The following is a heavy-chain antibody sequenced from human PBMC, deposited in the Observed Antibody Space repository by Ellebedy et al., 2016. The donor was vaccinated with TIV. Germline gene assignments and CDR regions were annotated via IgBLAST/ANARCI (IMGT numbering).Heavy chain of an antibody. CDR2: IVVGSNHT. Sequence: AASVKVSCKAYGFTFASSAMQWVRQARGQRLEWLGWIVVGSNHTVYAQKFQDRVTITRDMSTSTAYMELSSLRSDDTAVYYCAESPRSSGHDPYDGYYYYYYGNDVWGQGTTVTVSS. CDR3: AESPRSSGHDPYDGYYYYYYGNDV. V-gene: IGHV1-58*02. D-gene: IGHD3-22*01. J-gene: IGHJ6*02. CDR1: GFTFASSA.